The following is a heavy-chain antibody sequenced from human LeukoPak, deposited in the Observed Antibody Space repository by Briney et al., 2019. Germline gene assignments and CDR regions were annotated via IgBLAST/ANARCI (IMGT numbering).Heavy chain of an antibody. J-gene: IGHJ4*02. D-gene: IGHD5-18*01. CDR1: GFTFSSHW. V-gene: IGHV3-7*03. Sequence: GGSLRLSCAASGFTFSSHWMSWVRQAAGKGLEWVANIKQDGGEKYYVDSVKGRFTISRDNAKNSLYLQMNSLRAEDTAVYYCAKDHSRMQLWSLPPDYWGQGTLVTVSS. CDR2: IKQDGGEK. CDR3: AKDHSRMQLWSLPPDY.